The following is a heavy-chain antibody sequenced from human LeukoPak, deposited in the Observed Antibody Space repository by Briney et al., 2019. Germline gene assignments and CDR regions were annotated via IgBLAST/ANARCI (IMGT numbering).Heavy chain of an antibody. CDR2: IYTSGST. V-gene: IGHV4-4*02. J-gene: IGHJ4*02. D-gene: IGHD6-13*01. CDR1: GGSISGSNW. CDR3: ARDSPGIAAAGGDH. Sequence: SGTLSLTCAVSGGSISGSNWWSWVRQPPGKGLEWIGRIYTSGSTSYNPSLKSRVTISVDTSKNQFSLKLSSVTAADTAVYYCARDSPGIAAAGGDHWGQGTLVTVSS.